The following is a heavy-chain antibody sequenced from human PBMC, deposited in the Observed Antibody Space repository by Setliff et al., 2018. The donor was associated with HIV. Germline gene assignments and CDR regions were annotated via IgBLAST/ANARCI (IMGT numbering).Heavy chain of an antibody. V-gene: IGHV1-69*05. J-gene: IGHJ4*02. CDR2: IIPIFGTA. CDR1: GGTFSSYT. CDR3: ARGKTWLRFLDY. Sequence: SVKVSCKASGGTFSSYTINWVRQAPGQGLEWMGGIIPIFGTANYAQKFQGRVTITTDESTSTAYMELRSLKSDDTAVYYCARGKTWLRFLDYWGQGTLVTVSS. D-gene: IGHD5-12*01.